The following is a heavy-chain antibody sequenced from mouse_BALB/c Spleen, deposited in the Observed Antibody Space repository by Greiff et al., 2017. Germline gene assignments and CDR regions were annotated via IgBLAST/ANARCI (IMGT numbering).Heavy chain of an antibody. CDR1: GFTFSSYA. V-gene: IGHV5-9-4*01. Sequence: DVQLVESGGGLVKPGGSLKLSCAASGFTFSSYAMSWVRQSPEKRLEWVAEISSGGSYTYYPDTVTGRFTISRDNAKNTLYLEMSSLRSEDTAMYYCARDWDGYYNYAMDYWGQGTSVTVSS. CDR3: ARDWDGYYNYAMDY. CDR2: ISSGGSYT. J-gene: IGHJ4*01. D-gene: IGHD2-3*01.